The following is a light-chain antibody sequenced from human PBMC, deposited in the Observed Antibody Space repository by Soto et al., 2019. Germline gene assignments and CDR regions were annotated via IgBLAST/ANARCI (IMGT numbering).Light chain of an antibody. V-gene: IGLV2-23*01. CDR1: SSDVGRYNL. CDR3: CSYAGSDSYV. CDR2: EDN. J-gene: IGLJ1*01. Sequence: QSALTQPASVSGSPGRSIAISCTGTSSDVGRYNLVSWYQQYPGTAPKLMIYEDNKRPSGVSNRFSGSKSGNTASLTFSGLQAEDEADYYCCSYAGSDSYVFGTGTKLTVL.